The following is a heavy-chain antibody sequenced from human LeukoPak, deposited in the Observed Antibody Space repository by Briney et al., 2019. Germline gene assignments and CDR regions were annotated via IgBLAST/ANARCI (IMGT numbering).Heavy chain of an antibody. CDR1: GFTFSSYS. V-gene: IGHV3-48*02. CDR3: ARDLNSSWPYCYYGMDV. D-gene: IGHD6-13*01. J-gene: IGHJ6*02. CDR2: ISSSSTI. Sequence: GGSLRLSCAAYGFTFSSYSMNWVRQVPGKGLEWVSYISSSSTIYYAESVKGRFTISRDNAKNSLYLQMNSLRDEDTAVYYCARDLNSSWPYCYYGMDVWGQGTTVTVSS.